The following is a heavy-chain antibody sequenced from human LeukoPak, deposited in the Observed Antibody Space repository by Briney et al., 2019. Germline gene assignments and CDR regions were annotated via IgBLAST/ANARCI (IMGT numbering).Heavy chain of an antibody. J-gene: IGHJ4*02. D-gene: IGHD3-3*01. V-gene: IGHV3-48*03. Sequence: GGSLRLSCAASGFTFSSYEMNWVRQAPGKGLEWVSYISSSDSTIYYADSVKGRFTISRDNAKNSLYLQMNSLRAEDTAVYYCARSPQKYYDFWSGYSEFDYWGQGTLVTVSS. CDR1: GFTFSSYE. CDR2: ISSSDSTI. CDR3: ARSPQKYYDFWSGYSEFDY.